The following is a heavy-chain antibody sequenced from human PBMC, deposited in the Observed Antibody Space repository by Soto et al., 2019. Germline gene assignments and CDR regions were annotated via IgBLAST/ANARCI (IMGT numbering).Heavy chain of an antibody. V-gene: IGHV1-69*13. CDR2: IIPIFGTA. CDR3: ASGMVAGQYYFDY. CDR1: GGTFSSYA. Sequence: SVKVSCKASGGTFSSYAISWVRQAPGQGLEWMGGIIPIFGTANYAQKFQGRVTITADESTSTAYMGLSSLRSEDTAVYYCASGMVAGQYYFDYWGQGTLVTVSS. D-gene: IGHD2-15*01. J-gene: IGHJ4*02.